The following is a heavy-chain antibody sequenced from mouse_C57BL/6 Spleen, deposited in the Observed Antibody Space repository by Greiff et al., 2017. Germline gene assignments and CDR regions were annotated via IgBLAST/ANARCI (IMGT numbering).Heavy chain of an antibody. V-gene: IGHV1-59*01. J-gene: IGHJ2*01. D-gene: IGHD1-1*01. CDR1: GYTFTSYW. CDR2: IDPSDSYT. Sequence: QVQLQQPGAELVRPGTSVTLSCKASGYTFTSYWMHWVKQRPGQGLEWIGVIDPSDSYTNYNQKFKGKATLTVDTSSSTAYMQLSSLTSEDSAVYYCARGFTTVRDYFDYWGQGTTLTVSS. CDR3: ARGFTTVRDYFDY.